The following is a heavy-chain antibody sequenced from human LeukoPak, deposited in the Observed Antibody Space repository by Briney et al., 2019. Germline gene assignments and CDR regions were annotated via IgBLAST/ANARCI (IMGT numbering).Heavy chain of an antibody. CDR2: INHSGST. V-gene: IGHV4-34*01. CDR3: ARGGWIQLWLRGGYFDY. Sequence: SETLSLTCAVYGGSFSGYYWSWIRQPPGKGLEWIGEINHSGSTNYNPSLKSRVTISVDTSKNQFSLKLSSVTAADTAVYYCARGGWIQLWLRGGYFDYWDQGTLVTVSS. D-gene: IGHD5-18*01. CDR1: GGSFSGYY. J-gene: IGHJ4*02.